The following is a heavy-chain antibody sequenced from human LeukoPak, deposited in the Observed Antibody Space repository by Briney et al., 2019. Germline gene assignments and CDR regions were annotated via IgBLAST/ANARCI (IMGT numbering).Heavy chain of an antibody. Sequence: GASVKVSCKASGYTFTGYCMHWVRQAPGQGLEWMGWINPNSGGTNYAQKFQGRVTMTRDTSISTAYMELSRLRSDDTAVYYCARASTSCYTGECYFDYWGQGTLVTVSS. D-gene: IGHD2-2*02. CDR2: INPNSGGT. J-gene: IGHJ4*02. CDR3: ARASTSCYTGECYFDY. CDR1: GYTFTGYC. V-gene: IGHV1-2*02.